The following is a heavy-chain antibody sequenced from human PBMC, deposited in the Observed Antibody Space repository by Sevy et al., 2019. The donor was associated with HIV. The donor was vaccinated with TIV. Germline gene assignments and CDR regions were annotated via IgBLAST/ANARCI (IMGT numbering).Heavy chain of an antibody. V-gene: IGHV4-59*12. CDR3: ARGAVVTRTSATPVLDF. CDR1: DDSINSYY. J-gene: IGHJ4*02. D-gene: IGHD2-15*01. Sequence: SEILSLTCSVSDDSINSYYWSWIRQPPGKGLEWIGYIYNNIGSTSYNPSLTIRVTISVDTSKNQYSLKLTSVTAADKAVYYCARGAVVTRTSATPVLDFWGLGSPVTVSS. CDR2: IYNNIGST.